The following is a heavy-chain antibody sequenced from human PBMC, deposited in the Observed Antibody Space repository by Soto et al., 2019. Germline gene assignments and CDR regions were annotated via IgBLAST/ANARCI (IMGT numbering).Heavy chain of an antibody. CDR2: IYYSGST. Sequence: LSLTCTVSGGSISSYYWSWIRQPPGKGLEWIGYIYYSGSTNYNPSLKSRVTISVDTSKNQFSLKLSSVTAADTAVYYCASHAAAAGVPFQHWGQGTLVTVSS. CDR3: ASHAAAAGVPFQH. CDR1: GGSISSYY. D-gene: IGHD6-13*01. J-gene: IGHJ1*01. V-gene: IGHV4-59*01.